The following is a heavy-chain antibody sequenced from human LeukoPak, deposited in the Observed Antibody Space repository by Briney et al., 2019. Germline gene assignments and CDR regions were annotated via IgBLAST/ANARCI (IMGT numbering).Heavy chain of an antibody. Sequence: PGGSLRLSCAVSGFSVNDNYMSWVRQAPGKGLQWVSVMFPDGRTYYADSVKGQFTISRDLARNTLLLQMHSLRADDTAVHYCARTNPVYGDYDYWGQGTLVTVSS. CDR1: GFSVNDNY. J-gene: IGHJ4*02. CDR3: ARTNPVYGDYDY. D-gene: IGHD4-17*01. CDR2: MFPDGRT. V-gene: IGHV3-53*01.